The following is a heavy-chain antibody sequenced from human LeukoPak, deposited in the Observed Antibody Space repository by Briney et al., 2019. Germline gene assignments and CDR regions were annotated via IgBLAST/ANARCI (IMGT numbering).Heavy chain of an antibody. CDR1: GFTFSSYG. V-gene: IGHV3-33*01. D-gene: IGHD5-12*01. Sequence: GGSLRLSCAASGFTFSSYGMHWVRQAPGKGLECVAVIWYDGSNKYYADSVKGRFTISRDNSKNTLYLQMNSLRAEDTAVYYCARGVQGGYAQYYFDYWGQGTLVTVSS. J-gene: IGHJ4*02. CDR3: ARGVQGGYAQYYFDY. CDR2: IWYDGSNK.